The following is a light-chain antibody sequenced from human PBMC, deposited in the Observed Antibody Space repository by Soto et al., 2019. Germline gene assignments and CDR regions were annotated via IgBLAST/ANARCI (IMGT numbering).Light chain of an antibody. CDR2: GAS. V-gene: IGKV3-15*01. J-gene: IGKJ5*01. CDR3: QQRHMWPIT. Sequence: EIVMTPSPVTLSVSPGERATLSCRASQNISLNLAWYQQKPGQSPRLLIYGASTRATGIPARFSGSGSGTDFTLTISSLEPEDSAVYYCQQRHMWPITFGQGTRLEI. CDR1: QNISLN.